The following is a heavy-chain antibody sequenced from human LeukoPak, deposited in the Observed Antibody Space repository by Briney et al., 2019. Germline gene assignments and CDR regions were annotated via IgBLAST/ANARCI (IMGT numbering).Heavy chain of an antibody. D-gene: IGHD1-26*01. V-gene: IGHV4-59*01. CDR3: ARMYSGTSYYFDY. Sequence: KPSETLSLTCSVSGVSISTYYWIWIRQPPAKGLEWMGFSSYSGSTKYNPSLKSRVTMSVDTSKNQFSLKLSSVTAADTAVYYCARMYSGTSYYFDYWGQGTLVTVSS. J-gene: IGHJ4*02. CDR2: SSYSGST. CDR1: GVSISTYY.